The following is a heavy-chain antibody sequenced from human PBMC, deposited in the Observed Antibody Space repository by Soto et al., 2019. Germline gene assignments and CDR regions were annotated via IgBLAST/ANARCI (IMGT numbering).Heavy chain of an antibody. CDR2: ISAYNGNT. J-gene: IGHJ4*02. Sequence: ASVKVSWKASGYTFTSYGISWVRQAPGQGLEWMGWISAYNGNTNYAQKLQGRVTMTTDTSTSTAYMELRSLRPDDTAVYYCARDYAVVATISFDYWGQGTLVTVSS. CDR3: ARDYAVVATISFDY. CDR1: GYTFTSYG. V-gene: IGHV1-18*01. D-gene: IGHD5-12*01.